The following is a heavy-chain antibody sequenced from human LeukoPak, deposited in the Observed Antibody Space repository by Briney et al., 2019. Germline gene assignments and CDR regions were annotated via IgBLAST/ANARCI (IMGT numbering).Heavy chain of an antibody. CDR2: IWFDGSDK. V-gene: IGHV3-33*01. D-gene: IGHD6-6*01. CDR1: GFTFSSYG. Sequence: GGPLRLPCAASGFTFSSYGMHWVREAPGKGLEWVAVIWFDGSDKYYADSVKGRFTISRDNSKNTLYLQMNSLRAEDTAVYYCARYSSSSNYYYGMDVWGQGTTVTVS. CDR3: ARYSSSSNYYYGMDV. J-gene: IGHJ6*02.